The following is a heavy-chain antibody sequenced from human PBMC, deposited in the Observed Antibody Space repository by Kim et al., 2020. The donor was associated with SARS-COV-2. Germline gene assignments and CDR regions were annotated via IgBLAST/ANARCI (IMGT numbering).Heavy chain of an antibody. J-gene: IGHJ3*02. Sequence: SETLSLTCTVSGGSISSYYWSWIRQPPGKGLEWIGYIYYSGSTNYNPSLKSRVTISVDTSKNQFSLKLSSVTAADTAVYYCARGGITMIVGGAFDIWGQGTMVTVSS. V-gene: IGHV4-59*01. D-gene: IGHD3-22*01. CDR3: ARGGITMIVGGAFDI. CDR1: GGSISSYY. CDR2: IYYSGST.